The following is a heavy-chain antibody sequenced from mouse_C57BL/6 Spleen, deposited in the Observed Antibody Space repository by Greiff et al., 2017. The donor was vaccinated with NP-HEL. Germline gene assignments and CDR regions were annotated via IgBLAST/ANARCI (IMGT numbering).Heavy chain of an antibody. CDR1: GYTFTSYW. CDR2: INPSNGGT. V-gene: IGHV1-53*01. Sequence: VQLQQPGTELVKPGASVKLSCKASGYTFTSYWMHWVKQRPGQGLEWIGNINPSNGGTDYNEKFKGKATPTVDKSSSTAYMQLSSLTSEDSAVYYCASEGLWLRAMDYWGQGTSVTVSS. D-gene: IGHD2-2*01. J-gene: IGHJ4*01. CDR3: ASEGLWLRAMDY.